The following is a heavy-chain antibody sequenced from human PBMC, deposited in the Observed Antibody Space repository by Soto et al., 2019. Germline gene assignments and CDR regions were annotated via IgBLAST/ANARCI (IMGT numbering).Heavy chain of an antibody. CDR1: GFTVSNNY. J-gene: IGHJ4*02. D-gene: IGHD2-21*02. V-gene: IGHV3-53*04. CDR2: IYSDGST. CDR3: ARELSSCGGDCAADY. Sequence: EVQVVESGGGLVQPGGSLRLSCAVSGFTVSNNYMSWVRQAPGKGLEWVSVIYSDGSTYYADSVKGRFTISRHNSKNTLYLQMDNLRAADTAVYYCARELSSCGGDCAADYWGQGTLVTVSS.